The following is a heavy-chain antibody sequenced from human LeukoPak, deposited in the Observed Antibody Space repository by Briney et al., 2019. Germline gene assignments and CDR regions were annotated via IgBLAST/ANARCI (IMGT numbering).Heavy chain of an antibody. CDR2: ISYDGSNK. CDR1: GFTFSSYA. D-gene: IGHD3-10*01. Sequence: GRSLRLSCAASGFTFSSYAMHWVRQAPGKGLEWVAVISYDGSNKYYADSVKGRFTISRDNSKNTLYLQMNSLRAEDTAVYYCARGGRKWFGEFFDYWGQGTLVTVSS. V-gene: IGHV3-30-3*01. J-gene: IGHJ4*02. CDR3: ARGGRKWFGEFFDY.